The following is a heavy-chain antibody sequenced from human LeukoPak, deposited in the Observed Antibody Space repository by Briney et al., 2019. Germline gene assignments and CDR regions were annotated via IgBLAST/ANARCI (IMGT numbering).Heavy chain of an antibody. J-gene: IGHJ4*02. CDR2: ISAYNGNT. D-gene: IGHD5-18*01. Sequence: ASVKVSCKASGYTFTSYGISWVRQAPGQGLEWMGWISAYNGNTNYAQKLQGRVTMTTDTSTSTAYMELRSLRSDDTAVYYCARSPRAAMVNRRPHYFDYWGQGTLVTVSS. CDR3: ARSPRAAMVNRRPHYFDY. CDR1: GYTFTSYG. V-gene: IGHV1-18*01.